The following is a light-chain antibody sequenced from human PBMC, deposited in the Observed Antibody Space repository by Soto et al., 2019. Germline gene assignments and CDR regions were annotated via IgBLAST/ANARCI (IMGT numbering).Light chain of an antibody. V-gene: IGLV3-21*04. CDR3: QVWDSSSDLAV. CDR2: YDT. CDR1: NSGSKS. Sequence: SYELTQPPSVSVAPGETAMITCGGNNSGSKSVHWYHQKPGQAPVLVIYYDTDRPSGIPERFSGSNSGNTATLTISRVEAGDEADYYCQVWDSSSDLAVFGGGTQLTVL. J-gene: IGLJ7*01.